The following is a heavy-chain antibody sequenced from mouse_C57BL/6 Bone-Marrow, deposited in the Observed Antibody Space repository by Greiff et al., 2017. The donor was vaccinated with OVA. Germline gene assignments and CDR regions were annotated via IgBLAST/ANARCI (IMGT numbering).Heavy chain of an antibody. D-gene: IGHD1-1*01. Sequence: VQLQQPGAELVRPGTSVKLSCKASGYTFTSYWMHWVKQRPGQGLEWIGVIDPSDSYTNYNQKFKGKATLTVDTSSSTAYMQLSSLTSEDSAVYYCARETTVVVYYFDYWGQGTTLTVSS. V-gene: IGHV1-59*01. CDR3: ARETTVVVYYFDY. CDR1: GYTFTSYW. J-gene: IGHJ2*01. CDR2: IDPSDSYT.